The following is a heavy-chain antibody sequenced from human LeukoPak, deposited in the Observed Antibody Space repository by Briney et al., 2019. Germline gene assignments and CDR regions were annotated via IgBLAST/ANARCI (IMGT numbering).Heavy chain of an antibody. CDR2: IYYSGST. V-gene: IGHV4-39*01. CDR1: GGSISSSSYY. D-gene: IGHD6-19*01. Sequence: PSETLSLTCTVSGGSISSSSYYWGWNRQPPGKGLEWIGSIYYSGSTYYNPSLKSRVTISVDTSKNQFSLKLSSVTAADTAVYYCARQGAVAANDYWGQGTLVTVSS. CDR3: ARQGAVAANDY. J-gene: IGHJ4*02.